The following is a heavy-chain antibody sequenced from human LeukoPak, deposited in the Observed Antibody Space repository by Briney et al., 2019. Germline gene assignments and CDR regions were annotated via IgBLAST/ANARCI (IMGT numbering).Heavy chain of an antibody. V-gene: IGHV3-74*01. J-gene: IGHJ6*02. CDR1: GFTFSSYW. D-gene: IGHD5-18*01. Sequence: GGSLRLSCAASGFTFSSYWMHWVRQAPGKGLVWVSRINSDGSSTSYADSVKGRFTISRDNAKNTLYLQMNSLRAEDTAAYYCARGKDTAMPMGYYYGMDVWGQGTTVTVSS. CDR2: INSDGSST. CDR3: ARGKDTAMPMGYYYGMDV.